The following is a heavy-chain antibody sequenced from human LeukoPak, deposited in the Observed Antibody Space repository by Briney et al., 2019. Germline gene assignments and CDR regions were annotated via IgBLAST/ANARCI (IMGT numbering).Heavy chain of an antibody. Sequence: PSETLSLTCTVSGGSISSGSYYWSWIRQPAGKGLEWIGRIYTSGSTNYNPSLKSRVTISVDTSKNQFSLKLSSVTAADTAVYYCARDIRAFDIWGQGTMVTVSS. D-gene: IGHD2-2*02. CDR3: ARDIRAFDI. J-gene: IGHJ3*02. CDR2: IYTSGST. V-gene: IGHV4-61*02. CDR1: GGSISSGSYY.